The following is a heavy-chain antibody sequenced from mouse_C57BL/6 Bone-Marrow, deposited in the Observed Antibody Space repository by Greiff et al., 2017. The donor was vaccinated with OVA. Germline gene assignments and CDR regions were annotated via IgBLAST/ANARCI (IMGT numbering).Heavy chain of an antibody. CDR1: GYTFTSYW. Sequence: QVQLQQPGAELVMPGASVKLSCKASGYTFTSYWMHWVKQRPGQGLEWIGEIDPSDSYTKYNQKFKGKSTLTVDKSSSTAYLQLSSLTSEDSAVYFCARDCDYGVDFDYWGQGTTLTVSS. V-gene: IGHV1-69*01. CDR3: ARDCDYGVDFDY. D-gene: IGHD2-4*01. CDR2: IDPSDSYT. J-gene: IGHJ2*01.